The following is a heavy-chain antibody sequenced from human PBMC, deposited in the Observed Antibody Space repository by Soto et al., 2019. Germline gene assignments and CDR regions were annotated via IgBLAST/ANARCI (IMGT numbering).Heavy chain of an antibody. J-gene: IGHJ3*02. V-gene: IGHV1-69*13. CDR2: IIPIFGTA. D-gene: IGHD1-20*01. Sequence: SVKVSCKAAGGTFSIYAISWVRQAPGQGLGWMGGIIPIFGTANYAQKFQGRVTITADESASTAYMELSSLRSEDTAVYYCAREDSISGSTPHQSDALDIWGQGTMVTVSS. CDR1: GGTFSIYA. CDR3: AREDSISGSTPHQSDALDI.